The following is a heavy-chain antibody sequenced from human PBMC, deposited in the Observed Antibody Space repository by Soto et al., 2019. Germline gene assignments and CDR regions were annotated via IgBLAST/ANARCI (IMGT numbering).Heavy chain of an antibody. D-gene: IGHD3-10*01. J-gene: IGHJ5*02. Sequence: SETLSLTCIVPVGSISSSSYYLGWIRKPPGKGLEWLGSIYYSGSTYYNPSLKSRVTISVDTSKNQFSLKLSSVTAADTAVYYCARHVPRTTMVRGGGWFDPWGQGTLVTVSS. V-gene: IGHV4-39*01. CDR1: VGSISSSSYY. CDR3: ARHVPRTTMVRGGGWFDP. CDR2: IYYSGST.